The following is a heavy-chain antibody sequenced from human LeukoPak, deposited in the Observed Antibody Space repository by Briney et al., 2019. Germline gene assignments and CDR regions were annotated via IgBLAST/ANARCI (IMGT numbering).Heavy chain of an antibody. CDR3: ARHGDLLSPFQT. J-gene: IGHJ5*02. D-gene: IGHD2-21*02. CDR2: INYSGST. V-gene: IGHV4-30-2*03. CDR1: GGSISSGGYY. Sequence: PSQTLSLTCTVSGGSISSGGYYWSWIRQHPGKGLEWIGTINYSGSTYYNPSLKSRVTISVDTSKNQISLKLNSVTAADTAMYYCARHGDLLSPFQTWGQGTLVTVSS.